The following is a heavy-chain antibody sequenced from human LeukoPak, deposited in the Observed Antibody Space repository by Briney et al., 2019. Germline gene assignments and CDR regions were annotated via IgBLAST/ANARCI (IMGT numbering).Heavy chain of an antibody. V-gene: IGHV3-53*01. Sequence: GGSLRLSCAASGSTVSSNYMSWVRQAPGKGLGWVSVIYSGGSTYYADSVKGRFTISRDNSKNTLYLQMNSLRAEDTAVYYCARDRAYGDYGSLDYWGQGTLVTVSS. D-gene: IGHD4-17*01. CDR2: IYSGGST. J-gene: IGHJ4*02. CDR3: ARDRAYGDYGSLDY. CDR1: GSTVSSNY.